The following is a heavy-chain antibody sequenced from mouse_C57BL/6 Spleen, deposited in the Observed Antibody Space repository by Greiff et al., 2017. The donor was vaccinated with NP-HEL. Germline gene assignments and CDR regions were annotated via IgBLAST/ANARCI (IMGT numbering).Heavy chain of an antibody. D-gene: IGHD1-1*01. Sequence: VQLQQSGPELVKPGASVKMSCKASGYTFTDYNMHWVKQSHGKSLEWIGYINPNNGGTSYNQKFKGKATLTVNKSSSTAYMELRSLTSEDSAVYYCASGRYYGSRAWFAYWGQGTTLTVSS. J-gene: IGHJ2*01. CDR2: INPNNGGT. CDR3: ASGRYYGSRAWFAY. V-gene: IGHV1-22*01. CDR1: GYTFTDYN.